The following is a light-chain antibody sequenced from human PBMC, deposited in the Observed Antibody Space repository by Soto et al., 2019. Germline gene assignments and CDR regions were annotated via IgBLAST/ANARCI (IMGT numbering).Light chain of an antibody. CDR3: QHFGSSRWT. Sequence: PGERATLSCSASQSVSSNYLAWYQQKPGQAPRLLIYGASSRATGIPDRISGSGSGTDFTLSISRLEPEDFALYYCQHFGSSRWTFGQGTKVDI. CDR1: QSVSSNY. V-gene: IGKV3-20*01. CDR2: GAS. J-gene: IGKJ1*01.